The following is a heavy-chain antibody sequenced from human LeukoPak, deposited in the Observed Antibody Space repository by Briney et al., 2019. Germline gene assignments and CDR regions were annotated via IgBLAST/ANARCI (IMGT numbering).Heavy chain of an antibody. CDR3: AKDSTASGSYYGMDV. CDR1: GFAFDTYV. D-gene: IGHD5-12*01. V-gene: IGHV3-23*01. Sequence: QTGGSLSLSCEASGFAFDTYVMSWVRQAPGRGLEWVSGISGGGGITYYADSVKGRFTISRDNSRNTLYLQMNSLRAEDTAVYYCAKDSTASGSYYGMDVWGQGTTVTVSS. CDR2: ISGGGGIT. J-gene: IGHJ6*02.